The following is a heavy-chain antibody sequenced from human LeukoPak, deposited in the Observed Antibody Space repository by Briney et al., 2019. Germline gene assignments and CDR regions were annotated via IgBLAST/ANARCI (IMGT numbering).Heavy chain of an antibody. J-gene: IGHJ4*02. D-gene: IGHD6-13*01. CDR1: GFTFSSYA. V-gene: IGHV3-23*01. Sequence: LSGGSLRLSCAASGFTFSSYAMSWVRQAPGKGLEWVSAISGSGGSTYYADSVKGRFTISRDNSKNTLYLQMNSLRAEDTAVYYCAKGSPGWQQLARKKNPPNFDYWGQGTLVTVSS. CDR3: AKGSPGWQQLARKKNPPNFDY. CDR2: ISGSGGST.